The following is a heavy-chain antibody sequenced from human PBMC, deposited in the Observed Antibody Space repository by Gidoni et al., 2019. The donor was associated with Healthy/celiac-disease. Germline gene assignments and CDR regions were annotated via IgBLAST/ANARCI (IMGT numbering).Heavy chain of an antibody. J-gene: IGHJ4*02. D-gene: IGHD3-10*01. Sequence: VQLQESGPGLVKPSETLSLPCTVTGGSISSYYWSWIRQPPGKGLEWIGYIYYSGSTNYNPSLKSRVTISVYTSKNQFSLKLSSVTTADTAVYYCARVASASYYGSGSYILDYWGQGTLVTVSS. CDR3: ARVASASYYGSGSYILDY. V-gene: IGHV4-59*01. CDR1: GGSISSYY. CDR2: IYYSGST.